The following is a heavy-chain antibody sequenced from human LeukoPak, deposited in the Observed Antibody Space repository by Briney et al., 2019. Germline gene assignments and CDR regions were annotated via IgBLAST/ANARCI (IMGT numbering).Heavy chain of an antibody. V-gene: IGHV1-69*13. J-gene: IGHJ4*02. CDR2: IIPIFGTA. CDR3: ARGGYSYGYGYYFDY. CDR1: GGTFSSYA. Sequence: SVKVSCKASGGTFSSYAISWVRQAPRQGLEWMGGIIPIFGTANYAQKFQGRVTITADESTSTAYMELSSLRSEDTAVYYCARGGYSYGYGYYFDYWGQGTLVTVSS. D-gene: IGHD5-18*01.